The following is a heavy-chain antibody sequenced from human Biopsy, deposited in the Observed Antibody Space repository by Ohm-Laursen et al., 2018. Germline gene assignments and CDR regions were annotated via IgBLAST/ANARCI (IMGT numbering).Heavy chain of an antibody. CDR3: ARAVDYYDPYYYYGLDV. V-gene: IGHV4-34*01. J-gene: IGHJ6*02. Sequence: SETLSLTCAVYDGSFSGYYWSWVRQPPGKGLEWIGEINHRGSTNYNPSLKSRVTISVDTSKNQFSLKLRSVTAADTAVYYCARAVDYYDPYYYYGLDVWGQGTTVTVSS. CDR1: DGSFSGYY. D-gene: IGHD3-16*01. CDR2: INHRGST.